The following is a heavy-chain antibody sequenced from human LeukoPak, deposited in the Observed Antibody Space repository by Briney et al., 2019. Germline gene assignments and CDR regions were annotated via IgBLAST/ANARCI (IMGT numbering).Heavy chain of an antibody. D-gene: IGHD3-10*01. CDR3: ARERSYGRLYYFDY. CDR1: GFTVSSNY. J-gene: IGHJ4*02. V-gene: IGHV3-53*01. Sequence: GGSLRLSCAASGFTVSSNYMSWVRQAPGKGLEWVSVIYSGGSTYHADSVKGRFTISRDNSKNTLYLQMNSLRAEDTAVYYCARERSYGRLYYFDYWGQGTLVTVSS. CDR2: IYSGGST.